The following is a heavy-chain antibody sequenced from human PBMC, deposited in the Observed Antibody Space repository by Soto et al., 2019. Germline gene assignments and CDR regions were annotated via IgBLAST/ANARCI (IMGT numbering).Heavy chain of an antibody. Sequence: SQTLSLTCTVSGGSLNTFYWSWVRQPAGKGLEWIGRIFSSGSTSFNPSLESRVAMSVDTSKNHFSLNLSSVTAADMAVYYCAREGSYSAYNFAHGIQLWSFDFWGQGALVTVSS. CDR3: AREGSYSAYNFAHGIQLWSFDF. J-gene: IGHJ4*02. CDR1: GGSLNTFY. CDR2: IFSSGST. D-gene: IGHD5-12*01. V-gene: IGHV4-4*07.